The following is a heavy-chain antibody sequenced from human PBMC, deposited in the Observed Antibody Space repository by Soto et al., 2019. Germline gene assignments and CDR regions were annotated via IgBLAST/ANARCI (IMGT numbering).Heavy chain of an antibody. J-gene: IGHJ4*02. V-gene: IGHV3-21*01. CDR1: GFTFSSYS. CDR2: ISSSSSYI. D-gene: IGHD4-4*01. Sequence: GGSLRLSCAASGFTFSSYSMNWVRQAPGEGLEWVSSISSSSSYIYYADSVKGRFTISRDNAKNSLYLQMNSLRAEDTAVYYCARDRTWAHDYSPFDYWGQGTLVTVSS. CDR3: ARDRTWAHDYSPFDY.